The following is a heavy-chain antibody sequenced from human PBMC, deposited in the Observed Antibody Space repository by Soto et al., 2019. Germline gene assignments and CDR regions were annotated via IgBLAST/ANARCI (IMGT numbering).Heavy chain of an antibody. J-gene: IGHJ6*02. D-gene: IGHD3-10*01. V-gene: IGHV1-69*01. CDR2: IIPTFGTG. CDR3: ASFDGTLFRGGRSSPYEMDV. Sequence: QVLLVQSGPEVKKPGSSVKVSCKASGGTFNNYAINWVRQAPGKGLEWMRGIIPTFGTGNHAQKFQGKVTITEDDSTTTAYMELNSRRYEDTAIYYCASFDGTLFRGGRSSPYEMDVWGQGTTVIVSS. CDR1: GGTFNNYA.